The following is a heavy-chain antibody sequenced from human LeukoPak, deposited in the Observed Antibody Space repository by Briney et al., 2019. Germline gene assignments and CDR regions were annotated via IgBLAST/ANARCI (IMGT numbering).Heavy chain of an antibody. V-gene: IGHV3-74*01. CDR2: IDDDGAGT. CDR1: GFPFSGYW. J-gene: IGHJ5*02. CDR3: ARSASGYDA. Sequence: AGGSLRLSCAASGFPFSGYWMHWVRHAPGKGLVWVSRIDDDGAGTTYADSVKGRFTISRDNAKNTLYLQMNSLRVEDTAVYYCARSASGYDAWGQGTLSPSPQ. D-gene: IGHD5-12*01.